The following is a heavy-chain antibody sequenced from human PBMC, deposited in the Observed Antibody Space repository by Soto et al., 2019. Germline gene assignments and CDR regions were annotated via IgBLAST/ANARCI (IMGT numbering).Heavy chain of an antibody. D-gene: IGHD6-13*01. Sequence: PRLSCAASGFTFSSYAMSWVRQAPGKGLEWVSAISGSGGSTYYADSVKGRFTISRDNSKNTLYLQMNSLRAEDTAVYYCAKVAGYSSSWHPDNWFDPWGQGTLVTVSS. J-gene: IGHJ5*02. V-gene: IGHV3-23*01. CDR3: AKVAGYSSSWHPDNWFDP. CDR2: ISGSGGST. CDR1: GFTFSSYA.